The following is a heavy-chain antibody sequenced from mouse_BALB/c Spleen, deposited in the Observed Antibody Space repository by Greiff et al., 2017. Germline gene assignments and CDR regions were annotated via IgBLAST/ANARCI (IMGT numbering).Heavy chain of an antibody. Sequence: EVHLVESGGGLVKPGGSLKLSCAASGFTFSSYAMSWVRQSPEKRLEWVAEISSGGSYTYYPDTVTGRFTISRDNAKNTLYLEMSSLRSEDTAMYYCARGTYYYGSRGFDYWGQGTTLTVSS. CDR1: GFTFSSYA. CDR2: ISSGGSYT. V-gene: IGHV5-9-4*01. CDR3: ARGTYYYGSRGFDY. D-gene: IGHD1-1*01. J-gene: IGHJ2*01.